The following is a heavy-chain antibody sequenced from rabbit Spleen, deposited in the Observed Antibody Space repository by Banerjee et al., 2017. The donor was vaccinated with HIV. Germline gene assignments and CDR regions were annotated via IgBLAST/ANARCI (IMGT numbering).Heavy chain of an antibody. D-gene: IGHD4-1*01. Sequence: QSLEESGGDLVKPGASLTLTCTASGFSFSSRYYMCWVRQAPGKGLEWIACIYAGSSGSTYYASWAKGRCTFSKTSSTTVTLQMTSLTVADTATYFCARDLASVIGWNFNLWGPGTLVTVS. V-gene: IGHV1S40*01. CDR1: GFSFSSRYY. J-gene: IGHJ4*01. CDR3: ARDLASVIGWNFNL. CDR2: IYAGSSGST.